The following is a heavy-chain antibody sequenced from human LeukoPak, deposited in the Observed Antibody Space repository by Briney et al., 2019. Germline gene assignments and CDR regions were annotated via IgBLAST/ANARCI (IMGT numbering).Heavy chain of an antibody. Sequence: GGSLRLSCAASGFTFSSYAMSWVRQSPGKGLEWVSAISGSGGSTYYADSVKGRFTISRDNSKNTLYLQMNSLRAEDTAVYHCAKDRIAARPKNWFDPWGQGTLVTVSS. D-gene: IGHD6-6*01. CDR1: GFTFSSYA. CDR2: ISGSGGST. V-gene: IGHV3-23*01. J-gene: IGHJ5*02. CDR3: AKDRIAARPKNWFDP.